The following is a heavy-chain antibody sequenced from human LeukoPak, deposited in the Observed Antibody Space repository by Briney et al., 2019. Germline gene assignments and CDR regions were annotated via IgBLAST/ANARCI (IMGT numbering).Heavy chain of an antibody. CDR1: GVTFSSYA. J-gene: IGHJ4*02. CDR2: IIPILGIA. D-gene: IGHD6-19*01. V-gene: IGHV1-69*04. CDR3: ARVTAVAGTLLDY. Sequence: SVKVSCKASGVTFSSYAISWVRQAPGQGLEWMGRIIPILGIANYAQKFQGRVTITADKSTSTAYMELSSLRSEDTAVYYCARVTAVAGTLLDYWGQGTLVTVSS.